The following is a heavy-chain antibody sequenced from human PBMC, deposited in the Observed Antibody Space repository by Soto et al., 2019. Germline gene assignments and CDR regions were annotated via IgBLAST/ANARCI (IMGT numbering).Heavy chain of an antibody. CDR1: GGSFSGYY. CDR3: AREEWAYCGGDCYST. Sequence: SETLSLTCAVYGGSFSGYYWSWIRQPPGKGLEWIGEINHSGSTNYNPSLKSRVIISVDTSKNQFSLKLSSVTAADTAVYYCAREEWAYCGGDCYSTWGQGTLVTVSS. J-gene: IGHJ5*02. D-gene: IGHD2-21*02. V-gene: IGHV4-34*01. CDR2: INHSGST.